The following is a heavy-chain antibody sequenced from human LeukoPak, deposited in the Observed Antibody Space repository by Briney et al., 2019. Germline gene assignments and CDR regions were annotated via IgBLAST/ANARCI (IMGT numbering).Heavy chain of an antibody. CDR1: GFTVSNNY. CDR3: AKDSSGGKLGADLDY. CDR2: IYSGGST. Sequence: GGSLRLSCAASGFTVSNNYMSWVRQAPGKGLQWGSIIYSGGSTDYADSVKGRFTISRDNSKNTRYLQMNSLRAEDTAVFYCAKDSSGGKLGADLDYWGQGTLVTVSS. J-gene: IGHJ4*02. V-gene: IGHV3-53*05. D-gene: IGHD1-26*01.